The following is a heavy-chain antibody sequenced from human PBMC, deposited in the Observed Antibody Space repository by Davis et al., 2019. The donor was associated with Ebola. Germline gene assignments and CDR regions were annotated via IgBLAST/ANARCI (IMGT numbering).Heavy chain of an antibody. V-gene: IGHV3-23*01. D-gene: IGHD2-2*01. J-gene: IGHJ6*02. CDR2: ISGSGGST. CDR3: ARAQVVVVPAANLNYYYGMDV. CDR1: GFTFSSYA. Sequence: GESLKISCAASGFTFSSYAMSWVRQAPGKGLEWVSAISGSGGSTSYADSVKGRFTISRDNAKNSLYLQMNSLRAEDTAVYYCARAQVVVVPAANLNYYYGMDVWGQGTTVTVSS.